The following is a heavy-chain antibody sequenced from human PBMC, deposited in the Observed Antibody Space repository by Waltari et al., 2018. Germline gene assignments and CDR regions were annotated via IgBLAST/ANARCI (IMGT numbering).Heavy chain of an antibody. D-gene: IGHD3-16*01. Sequence: EVQLAESGGAVVRPGGSLRLTCVASGVKFNDYGMSWVRRVPGKGLEWVSGITWNGGIISYSDSVKGRFTITRDNDKNSLSLQMTSLRVEDTALYYCARYLNWGLPRFDNWGQGTQVTVSS. J-gene: IGHJ4*02. V-gene: IGHV3-20*04. CDR1: GVKFNDYG. CDR3: ARYLNWGLPRFDN. CDR2: ITWNGGII.